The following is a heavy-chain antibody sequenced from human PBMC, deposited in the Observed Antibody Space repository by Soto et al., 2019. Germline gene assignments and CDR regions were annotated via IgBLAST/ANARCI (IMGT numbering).Heavy chain of an antibody. Sequence: HPGGSLRLSCAASGFTFSNYAMSWVRQAPGKGLEWVAVVSHDGRNTHYADSVKGRFTISRDNSKNTLYLQMNSLRAEDTAVYYCASVISNIVVVTGTYFDYWGQRSLVTVSS. V-gene: IGHV3-30*03. J-gene: IGHJ4*02. CDR2: VSHDGRNT. CDR1: GFTFSNYA. D-gene: IGHD2-21*02. CDR3: ASVISNIVVVTGTYFDY.